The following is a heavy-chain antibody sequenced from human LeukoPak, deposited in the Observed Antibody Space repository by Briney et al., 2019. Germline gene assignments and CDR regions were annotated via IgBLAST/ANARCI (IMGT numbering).Heavy chain of an antibody. CDR3: GRVTFYAFDM. J-gene: IGHJ3*02. CDR1: GNTFSSYF. D-gene: IGHD3-3*02. CDR2: ISPGGGST. V-gene: IGHV1-46*01. Sequence: GASVKVSCKASGNTFSSYFIHWVRQAPGQGLEWMGIISPGGGSTTYAQELQGRVTMTRDTSTSTVYMELSSLRSEDTAVYYCGRVTFYAFDMWGQGTMVTVSS.